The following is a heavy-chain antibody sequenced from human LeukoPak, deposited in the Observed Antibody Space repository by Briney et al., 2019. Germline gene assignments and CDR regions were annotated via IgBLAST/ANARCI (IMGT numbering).Heavy chain of an antibody. J-gene: IGHJ3*02. CDR3: ARGRYSYGPAGQAFDI. CDR1: GFTFSSYA. Sequence: GRSLRLSCAASGFTFSSYAMHWVRQAPGKGLEGVAVISYDGSNKYYADSVKGRFTISRDNSKNTLYLQMNSLRAEDTAVYYCARGRYSYGPAGQAFDIWGQGTMVTVSS. D-gene: IGHD5-18*01. V-gene: IGHV3-30*04. CDR2: ISYDGSNK.